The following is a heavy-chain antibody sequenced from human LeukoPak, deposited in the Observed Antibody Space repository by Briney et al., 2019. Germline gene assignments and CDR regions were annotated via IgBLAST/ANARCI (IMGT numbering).Heavy chain of an antibody. CDR1: GFTFSGYP. CDR3: GRGQLVLEGYFYYMDV. V-gene: IGHV3-30-3*01. J-gene: IGHJ6*03. D-gene: IGHD6-13*01. Sequence: GGSLRLSCAASGFTFSGYPMHWVRQAPGKGLEWVAVVSDDGNKKFYADFVKGRFTISRDNSKNTLYLQMNSLRGEDTAVYYCGRGQLVLEGYFYYMDVWGEGTTVGVSS. CDR2: VSDDGNKK.